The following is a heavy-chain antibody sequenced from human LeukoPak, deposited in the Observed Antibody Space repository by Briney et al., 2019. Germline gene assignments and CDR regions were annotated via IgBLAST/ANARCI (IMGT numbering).Heavy chain of an antibody. D-gene: IGHD6-25*01. Sequence: PSETLSLTCTVSGGATSTHDWSWIRQPPGKGLEWIGYISYTGGANYNPSLKSRVTISMDTSKNQFSLKLSSVTAADTAVYYCARGERPGPDYWGQGTLVTVSS. J-gene: IGHJ4*02. CDR1: GGATSTHD. CDR2: ISYTGGA. CDR3: ARGERPGPDY. V-gene: IGHV4-59*11.